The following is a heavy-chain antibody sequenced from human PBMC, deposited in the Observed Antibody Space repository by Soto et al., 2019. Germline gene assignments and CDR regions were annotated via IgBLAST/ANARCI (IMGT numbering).Heavy chain of an antibody. Sequence: PGGSLRLSCAASGFTFSDYYMSWIRQAPGKGLEWVSYISSSSSYTNYADSVKGRFTISRDNAKNSLYLQMNSLRAEDTAVYYCARSGLRHYDSSGPIDYWGQGTLVTVSS. CDR2: ISSSSSYT. D-gene: IGHD3-22*01. CDR3: ARSGLRHYDSSGPIDY. V-gene: IGHV3-11*06. CDR1: GFTFSDYY. J-gene: IGHJ4*02.